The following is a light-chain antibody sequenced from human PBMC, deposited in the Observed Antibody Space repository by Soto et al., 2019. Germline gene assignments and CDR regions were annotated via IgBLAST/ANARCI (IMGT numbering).Light chain of an antibody. J-gene: IGKJ5*01. V-gene: IGKV3-20*01. Sequence: EIVLTQSPGTLSLSPGERATLSCRSSQSISVAYLAWYQQKPGQAPRLLIYTTSIRATGIPDRFSGSGSGTDFTLTISRLEPEDFAVYYCQLYSRSPRQITFGQGTRLEIK. CDR3: QLYSRSPRQIT. CDR2: TTS. CDR1: QSISVAY.